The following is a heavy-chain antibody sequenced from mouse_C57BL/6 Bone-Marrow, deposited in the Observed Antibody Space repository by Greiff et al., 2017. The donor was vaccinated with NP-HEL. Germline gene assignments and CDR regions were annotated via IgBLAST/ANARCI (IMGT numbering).Heavy chain of an antibody. CDR3: ARDGIYYDYDEGGFDY. CDR1: GFTFSSYA. J-gene: IGHJ2*01. D-gene: IGHD2-4*01. V-gene: IGHV5-4*01. Sequence: EVKLVESGGGLVKPGGSLKLSCAASGFTFSSYAMSWVRPTPEKRLEWVATISDGGSYTYYPDNVKGRFTISRDNAKNNLYLQMSHLKSEDTAMYYCARDGIYYDYDEGGFDYWGQGTTLTVSS. CDR2: ISDGGSYT.